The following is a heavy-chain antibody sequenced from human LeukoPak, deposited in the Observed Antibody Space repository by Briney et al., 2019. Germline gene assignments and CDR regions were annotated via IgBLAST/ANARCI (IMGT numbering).Heavy chain of an antibody. CDR3: AKDRYSSSPEYFQH. J-gene: IGHJ1*01. Sequence: TGGSLRLSCAASGFTFSTYSMNWVRQAPGKGLEWVSAISGSGGSTYYADSVKGRFTISRDNSKNTLYLQMNSLRAEDTAVYYCAKDRYSSSPEYFQHWGQGTLVTVSS. D-gene: IGHD6-13*01. CDR2: ISGSGGST. V-gene: IGHV3-23*01. CDR1: GFTFSTYS.